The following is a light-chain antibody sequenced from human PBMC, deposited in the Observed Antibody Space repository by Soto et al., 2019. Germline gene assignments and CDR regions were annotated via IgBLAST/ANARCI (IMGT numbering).Light chain of an antibody. Sequence: DVQMSQSPSSVSASVGDTVTITCRASQGIYSRLAWYQQKPGKAPELLIYATSTLQNGVPSRFSGSGFGTDFTLSISSLQPEDSASYFCQQTDDFPPTFGGGTKVDI. CDR1: QGIYSR. CDR3: QQTDDFPPT. V-gene: IGKV1D-12*01. CDR2: ATS. J-gene: IGKJ4*01.